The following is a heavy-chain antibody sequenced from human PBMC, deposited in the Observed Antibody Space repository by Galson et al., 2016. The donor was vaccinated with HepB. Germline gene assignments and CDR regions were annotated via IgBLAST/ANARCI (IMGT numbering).Heavy chain of an antibody. CDR2: IYDTGST. D-gene: IGHD6-13*01. Sequence: SETLSLTCTVSGGSISSYYWSWIRQPPGKGLEWIGYIYDTGSTNYNPSLKSRVALAIDTSKNQFSLKLSSVTAADTAVYYCAREGGYSSSSGYFYYGMDVWGQGTTVTVAS. CDR1: GGSISSYY. J-gene: IGHJ6*02. V-gene: IGHV4-59*01. CDR3: AREGGYSSSSGYFYYGMDV.